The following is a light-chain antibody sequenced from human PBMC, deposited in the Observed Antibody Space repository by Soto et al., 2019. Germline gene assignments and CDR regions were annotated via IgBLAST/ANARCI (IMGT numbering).Light chain of an antibody. CDR3: QHTYSTPYT. V-gene: IGKV1-39*01. J-gene: IGKJ2*01. CDR2: AAS. CDR1: QSISAY. Sequence: DIQMTQSPSSLYASVGDRVSMTCRASQSISAYLNWYQQKPGKAPNLLIYAASTLQSGVPSRFSGSGSGTDFTLTISSLQPEDSATYYCQHTYSTPYTFGQGTKLEIK.